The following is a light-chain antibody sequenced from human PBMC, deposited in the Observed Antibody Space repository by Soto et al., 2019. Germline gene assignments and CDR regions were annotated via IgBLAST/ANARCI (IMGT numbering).Light chain of an antibody. CDR3: CSYAGSYTLL. Sequence: QSVLTQPPSISGAPGQRVTISCTGSSSNIGATYDVHWYQQLPGAAPKLLIYGHKNRPSGVPDRFSGSKSGTSASLTITGLQAEDEADYYCCSYAGSYTLLFGGGTKLTVL. J-gene: IGLJ2*01. CDR2: GHK. CDR1: SSNIGATYD. V-gene: IGLV1-40*01.